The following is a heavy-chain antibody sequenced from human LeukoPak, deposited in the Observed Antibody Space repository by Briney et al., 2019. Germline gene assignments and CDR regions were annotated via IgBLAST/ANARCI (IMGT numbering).Heavy chain of an antibody. V-gene: IGHV3-7*04. J-gene: IGHJ5*02. CDR2: IIQDGSGK. D-gene: IGHD1-1*01. CDR3: ARARTGMTNWFDP. Sequence: GGSLRLSCAASGFTFSSYWMSWVRQAPGEGLEWVATIIQDGSGKYYVDSVKGRFTISRDNAKNSLHLQMSSLRAEDTAVYYCARARTGMTNWFDPWGQGTLVTVSS. CDR1: GFTFSSYW.